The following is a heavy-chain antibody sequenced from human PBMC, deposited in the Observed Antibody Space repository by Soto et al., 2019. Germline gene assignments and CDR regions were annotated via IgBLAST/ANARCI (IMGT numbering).Heavy chain of an antibody. CDR1: GYTFTSYG. CDR2: ISAYNGNT. J-gene: IGHJ4*02. Sequence: ASVKVSCKASGYTFTSYGISWVRRAPGQGLEWMGWISAYNGNTNYAQKLQGRVTMTTDTSTSTAYMELSSLRSEDTAVYYCARGSGYYYWDDYWGQGTLVTVSS. D-gene: IGHD3-22*01. CDR3: ARGSGYYYWDDY. V-gene: IGHV1-18*01.